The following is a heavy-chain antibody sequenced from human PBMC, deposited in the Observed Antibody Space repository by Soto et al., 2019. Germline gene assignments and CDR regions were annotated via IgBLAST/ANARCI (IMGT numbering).Heavy chain of an antibody. J-gene: IGHJ4*02. CDR2: MNPNSGNT. Sequence: QVQLVQSGAEVKKPGASVKVSCKASGYTFTNYDINWVRHATGQGLEWMGWMNPNSGNTGSAQKFQGRVTMTMDTSINTAYMELSSLRSDDTAVYYCVGLPDNVDVLTGRSGYNDYWGQGTLVTVSS. D-gene: IGHD3-9*01. V-gene: IGHV1-8*01. CDR1: GYTFTNYD. CDR3: VGLPDNVDVLTGRSGYNDY.